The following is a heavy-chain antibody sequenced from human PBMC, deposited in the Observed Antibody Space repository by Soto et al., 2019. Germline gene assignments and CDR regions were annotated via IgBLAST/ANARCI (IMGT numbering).Heavy chain of an antibody. CDR3: ARGSVVAATLFDD. CDR2: IYYSGSS. V-gene: IGHV4-31*03. CDR1: GGSISSGGYY. Sequence: QVQLQESGPGLVKPSQTLSLTCTVSGGSISSGGYYWSWIRQHPGNGLEWIGYIYYSGSSYYNPSLKSRVTIAVDTSKNQFSLKLSSVTAADTAVYYCARGSVVAATLFDDWGQGTLVTVSS. J-gene: IGHJ4*02. D-gene: IGHD2-15*01.